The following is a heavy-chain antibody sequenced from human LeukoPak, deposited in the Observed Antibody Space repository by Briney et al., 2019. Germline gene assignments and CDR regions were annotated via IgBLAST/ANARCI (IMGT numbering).Heavy chain of an antibody. J-gene: IGHJ5*02. V-gene: IGHV4-59*01. D-gene: IGHD3-16*02. CDR2: IYYTWSA. Sequence: SETLSLTCTFSGVSISSYYWNSIRPPPGKGLDWSGYIYYTWSANYNSSLKSRVTISVDTSKNHFSLRLRSVNAADTAMYYCARGFFIRGSYHWLEPWRQETLVRVSS. CDR3: ARGFFIRGSYHWLEP. CDR1: GVSISSYY.